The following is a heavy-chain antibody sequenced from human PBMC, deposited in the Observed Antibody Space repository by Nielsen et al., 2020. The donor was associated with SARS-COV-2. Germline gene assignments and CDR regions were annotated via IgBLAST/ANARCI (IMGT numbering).Heavy chain of an antibody. V-gene: IGHV3-33*05. CDR3: AKESSGFDY. Sequence: GGSLRLSCAASGFTFSSYGMHWVRQAPGKGLEWVAVISYDGSNKYYADSVKGRFTISRDNSKNTLYLQMNSLRAEDTAVYYCAKESSGFDYWGQGTLVTVSS. CDR1: GFTFSSYG. J-gene: IGHJ4*02. CDR2: ISYDGSNK. D-gene: IGHD3-10*01.